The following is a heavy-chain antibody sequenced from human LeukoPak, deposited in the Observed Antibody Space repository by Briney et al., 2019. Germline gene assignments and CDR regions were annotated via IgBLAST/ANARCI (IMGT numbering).Heavy chain of an antibody. D-gene: IGHD3-3*01. CDR2: IYYSGST. V-gene: IGHV4-39*01. Sequence: PSETLSLTCAASGVSVSSNNYYWGWIRQPPGKGLEWIGSIYYSGSTYYNPSLKRRVTISVDTSKNQFSLSLSSVTAADTAVYYCAGRRVTIFRVVTYYFDSWGQGTLVTVSS. CDR1: GVSVSSNNYY. J-gene: IGHJ4*02. CDR3: AGRRVTIFRVVTYYFDS.